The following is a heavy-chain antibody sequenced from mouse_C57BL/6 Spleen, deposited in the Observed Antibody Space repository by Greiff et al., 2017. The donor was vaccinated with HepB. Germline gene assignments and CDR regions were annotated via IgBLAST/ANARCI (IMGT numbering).Heavy chain of an antibody. Sequence: EVQLVESGAELVRPGASVKLSCTASGFNIKDDYMHWVKQRPEQGLEWIGWIDPENGDTEYASKFQGKATITADTSSNTAYLQLSSLTSEDTAVYYCTTPSITTVGFDYWGQGTTLTVSS. CDR2: IDPENGDT. CDR3: TTPSITTVGFDY. CDR1: GFNIKDDY. V-gene: IGHV14-4*01. D-gene: IGHD1-1*01. J-gene: IGHJ2*01.